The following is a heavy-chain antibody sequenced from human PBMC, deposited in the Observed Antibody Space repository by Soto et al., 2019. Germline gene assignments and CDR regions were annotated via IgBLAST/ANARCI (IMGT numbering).Heavy chain of an antibody. J-gene: IGHJ5*02. CDR3: VKGQRYFDWLLYGNWFDP. D-gene: IGHD3-9*01. V-gene: IGHV3-64D*06. CDR1: GFTFSSYA. CDR2: ISSKGGST. Sequence: GGSLRLSCSASGFTFSSYAMHWVRQAPGKGLEYVSAISSKGGSTYYADSVKGRFTISRDNSKNTLYLQMSSLRAEDTAVYYCVKGQRYFDWLLYGNWFDPWGQGTLVTVSS.